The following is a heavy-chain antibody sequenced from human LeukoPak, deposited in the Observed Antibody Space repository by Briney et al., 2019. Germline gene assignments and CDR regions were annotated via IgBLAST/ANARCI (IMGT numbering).Heavy chain of an antibody. D-gene: IGHD2-15*01. J-gene: IGHJ4*02. CDR2: ISSSGGST. CDR3: ARGGLLPFDY. Sequence: GGSLRLSCAASGFTFSSYAMHWVRQAPGKGLEYVSAISSSGGSTYYANSVKGRFTISRDNSKNTLYLQMGSLRAEDMAVYYCARGGLLPFDYWGQGTLVTVSS. V-gene: IGHV3-64*01. CDR1: GFTFSSYA.